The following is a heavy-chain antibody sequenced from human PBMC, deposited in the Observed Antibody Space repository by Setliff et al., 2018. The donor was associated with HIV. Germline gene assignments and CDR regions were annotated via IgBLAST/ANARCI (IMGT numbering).Heavy chain of an antibody. CDR2: INHSGST. J-gene: IGHJ4*02. CDR3: ARGAYYYDRRGFDF. D-gene: IGHD3-22*01. V-gene: IGHV4-34*01. Sequence: SETLSLTCGVYGGSFSGYYWSWIRQPPGKGLEWIGEINHSGSTNYNPSLKSRITMSVDTSKSQFSLKLTSVTAADTAVYYCARGAYYYDRRGFDFWGQGALVTVSS. CDR1: GGSFSGYY.